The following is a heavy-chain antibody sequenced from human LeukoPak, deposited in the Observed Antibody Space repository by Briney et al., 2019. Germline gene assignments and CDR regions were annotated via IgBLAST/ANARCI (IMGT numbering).Heavy chain of an antibody. CDR2: INHSGST. CDR3: ARDWRFGRIDY. Sequence: SETLSLTCAVYGGSFSGYYWSWIRQPPGKGLEWIGEINHSGSTNYNPSLKSRVTISVDTSKNQFSLKLGSVTAADTAVYYCARDWRFGRIDYWGQGTLVTVSS. J-gene: IGHJ4*02. D-gene: IGHD3-10*01. V-gene: IGHV4-34*01. CDR1: GGSFSGYY.